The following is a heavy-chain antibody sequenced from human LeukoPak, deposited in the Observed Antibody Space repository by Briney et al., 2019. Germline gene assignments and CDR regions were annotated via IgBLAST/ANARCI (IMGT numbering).Heavy chain of an antibody. V-gene: IGHV3-48*04. CDR2: IGISSGNT. Sequence: GGSLRLSCVASGFTFSDYSQNWVRQAPGKGLEWISYIGISSGNTKYADSVKGRFTISGDNAKNSLYLQMNSLRVEDTAVYYCARDHNYAFDNWGQGTLVTVSS. CDR1: GFTFSDYS. D-gene: IGHD1-1*01. CDR3: ARDHNYAFDN. J-gene: IGHJ4*02.